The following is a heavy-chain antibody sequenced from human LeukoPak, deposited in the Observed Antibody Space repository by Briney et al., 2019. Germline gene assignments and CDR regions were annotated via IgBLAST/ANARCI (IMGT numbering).Heavy chain of an antibody. CDR3: ARGPAASGYYDSRGRYGYFDY. J-gene: IGHJ4*02. V-gene: IGHV3-21*01. CDR1: GFTFSSYS. D-gene: IGHD3-22*01. Sequence: GGSLRLSCAASGFTFSSYSMNWVRQAPGKGLEWVSSISSSSSYIYYADSVKGRFTISRDNAKNSLYLQMNSLRAEDTAVYYCARGPAASGYYDSRGRYGYFDYWGQGTLVTVSS. CDR2: ISSSSSYI.